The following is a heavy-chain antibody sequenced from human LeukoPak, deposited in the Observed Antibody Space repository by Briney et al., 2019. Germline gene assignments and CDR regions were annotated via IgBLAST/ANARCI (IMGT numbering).Heavy chain of an antibody. D-gene: IGHD3-22*01. CDR1: GGSISSGSYY. Sequence: SEALSLTCTVSGGSISSGSYYWSWIRQPAGKGLEWIGRIYTSGSTNYNPSLKSRVTISVDTSKNQFSLKLSSVTAADTAVYYCARGRDYYDSSGYYLPYHDAFDIWGQGTMVTVSS. CDR3: ARGRDYYDSSGYYLPYHDAFDI. CDR2: IYTSGST. V-gene: IGHV4-61*02. J-gene: IGHJ3*02.